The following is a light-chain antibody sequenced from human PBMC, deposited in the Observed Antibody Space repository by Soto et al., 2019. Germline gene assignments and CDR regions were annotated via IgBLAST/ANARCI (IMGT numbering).Light chain of an antibody. CDR2: EVS. J-gene: IGLJ2*01. V-gene: IGLV2-14*01. Sequence: QSSLTQPASVSGSPGQSITISCTGTSSDVGSYNYVSWYQQHPGKVPKLMIYEVSYWPSGVSNRFSGSKSGNTASLTISGLQAEDEGEYYCSSCTSSSTVLFGGGTKLTVL. CDR3: SSCTSSSTVL. CDR1: SSDVGSYNY.